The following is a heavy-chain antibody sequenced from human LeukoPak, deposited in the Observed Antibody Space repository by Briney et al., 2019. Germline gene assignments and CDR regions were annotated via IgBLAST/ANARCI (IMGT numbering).Heavy chain of an antibody. J-gene: IGHJ4*02. V-gene: IGHV3-7*01. CDR2: IKQDGSEK. CDR3: ARERGRGRDSPWFDY. Sequence: GGSLRLSCAASGFTFSSYWMSWVRQAPGKGLEWVANIKQDGSEKYYMGSVKGRFTISRDNAKTSLYLQMNSLRAEDTAVYYCARERGRGRDSPWFDYWGQGTLVTVSS. CDR1: GFTFSSYW. D-gene: IGHD1-26*01.